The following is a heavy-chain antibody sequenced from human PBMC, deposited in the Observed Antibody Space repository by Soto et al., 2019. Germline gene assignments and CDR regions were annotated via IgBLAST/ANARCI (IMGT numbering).Heavy chain of an antibody. D-gene: IGHD3-22*01. CDR3: ARDAFDYDTTGYHSDY. CDR1: GFTFSSFT. CDR2: ISSSGSTT. Sequence: PGGSLRLSCVASGFTFSSFTMNWVRQAPGKGLEWVSYISSSGSTTYYADSVKGRFTISRDNARNSLFLQMSSLRDEDTAVYYCARDAFDYDTTGYHSDYWGPGTLVTVSS. V-gene: IGHV3-48*02. J-gene: IGHJ4*02.